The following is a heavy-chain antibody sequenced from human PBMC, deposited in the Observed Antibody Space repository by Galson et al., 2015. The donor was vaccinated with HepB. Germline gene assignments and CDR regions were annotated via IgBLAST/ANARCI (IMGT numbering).Heavy chain of an antibody. CDR1: GFTFSNYW. Sequence: LRLSCATSGFTFSNYWMTWVRQAPGKGLEWMASISQDGSKTFYVDSVEGRFTISRDNAKNSLYLQMNRLRVEDRAVYYCADPPSGFWGQGTPVTVSS. D-gene: IGHD3-10*01. J-gene: IGHJ4*02. CDR3: ADPPSGF. V-gene: IGHV3-7*03. CDR2: ISQDGSKT.